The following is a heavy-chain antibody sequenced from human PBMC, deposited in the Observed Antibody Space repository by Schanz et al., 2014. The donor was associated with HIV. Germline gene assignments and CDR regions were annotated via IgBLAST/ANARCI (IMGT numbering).Heavy chain of an antibody. CDR2: ISYDGSNK. CDR1: GFTFSSYG. V-gene: IGHV3-30*18. J-gene: IGHJ3*02. D-gene: IGHD4-17*01. CDR3: AKAEDYGDYVGAFDI. Sequence: QVQLVESGGGVVQPGRSLRLSCAASGFTFSSYGMHWVRQAPGKGLEWVAVISYDGSNKYYADSVKGRCTISRDNSKNTLYLKMNSLRAEDTAVYYCAKAEDYGDYVGAFDIWGQGTMVTVSS.